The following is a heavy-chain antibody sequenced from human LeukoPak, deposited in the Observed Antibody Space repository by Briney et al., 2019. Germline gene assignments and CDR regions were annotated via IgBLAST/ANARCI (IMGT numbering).Heavy chain of an antibody. CDR1: GYSITSYYY. Sequence: SETLSLTCTVSGYSITSYYYWGLLRPPPGEGLEGTGSSYLKRSTYYDPSLKSRATISRDTSKNQFSLTLSSVTADDTAVYYCARVARCTSCFDVDYWGQGTLVTVSS. J-gene: IGHJ4*02. CDR3: ARVARCTSCFDVDY. CDR2: SYLKRST. V-gene: IGHV4-38-2*02. D-gene: IGHD2-2*01.